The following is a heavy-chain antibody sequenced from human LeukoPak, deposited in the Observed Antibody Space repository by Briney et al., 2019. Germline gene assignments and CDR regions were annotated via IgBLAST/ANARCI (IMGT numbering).Heavy chain of an antibody. J-gene: IGHJ4*02. CDR3: ARFYGDDSSGYFDY. CDR2: IWNDGSKE. Sequence: GRSLRLSCVVSGLSLSDYGMHWVRQAPGKGLEWVAVIWNDGSKEYYADSVKGRFTISRENSKNTVYLQMNSLRAEHTAVYYCARFYGDDSSGYFDYWGQGTLVSVSS. D-gene: IGHD4-23*01. CDR1: GLSLSDYG. V-gene: IGHV3-33*01.